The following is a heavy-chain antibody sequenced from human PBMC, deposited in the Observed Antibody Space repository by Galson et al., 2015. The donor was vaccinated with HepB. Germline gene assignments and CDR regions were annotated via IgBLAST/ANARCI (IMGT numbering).Heavy chain of an antibody. CDR2: IYSGGST. D-gene: IGHD3-10*01. V-gene: IGHV3-66*01. CDR1: GFTVSSNY. J-gene: IGHJ4*02. Sequence: SLRLSCAASGFTVSSNYMSWVRQAPGKGLEWVSVIYSGGSTYYADSVKGRFTISRDNSKNTLYLQMNSLRAEDTAVYYCATGGLLWFGELSRWGQGTLVTVSS. CDR3: ATGGLLWFGELSR.